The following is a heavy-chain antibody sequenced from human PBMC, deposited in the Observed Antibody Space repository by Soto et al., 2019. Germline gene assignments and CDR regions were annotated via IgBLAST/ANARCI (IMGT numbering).Heavy chain of an antibody. CDR3: AKDHWIQLPYYFDF. J-gene: IGHJ4*02. V-gene: IGHV3-23*01. Sequence: GGSLRLSCAASGFTFSSYAMNWVRQAPGKGLEWVSGISGGGYNTYYEDPVKGRFTISRDNSKNTLFLEMNSLRAEDTALYYCAKDHWIQLPYYFDFWGPGTLVTVSS. D-gene: IGHD5-18*01. CDR2: ISGGGYNT. CDR1: GFTFSSYA.